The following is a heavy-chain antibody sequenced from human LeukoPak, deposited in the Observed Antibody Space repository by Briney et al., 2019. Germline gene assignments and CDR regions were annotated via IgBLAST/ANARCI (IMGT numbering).Heavy chain of an antibody. J-gene: IGHJ4*02. Sequence: ASVKVSCKTSGYSFTGYFMHWLRQAPGQGLEWMGWINPKSGGTNYARKFQGRVTMTRDTSISTAYMELSRLRFDDTAVYYCAPTTAWDFYYFDYWGQGTLVTVSS. CDR3: APTTAWDFYYFDY. CDR2: INPKSGGT. CDR1: GYSFTGYF. V-gene: IGHV1-2*02. D-gene: IGHD3-3*01.